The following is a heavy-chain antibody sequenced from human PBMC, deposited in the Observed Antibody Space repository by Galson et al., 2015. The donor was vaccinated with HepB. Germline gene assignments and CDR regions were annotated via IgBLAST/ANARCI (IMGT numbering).Heavy chain of an antibody. D-gene: IGHD4-11*01. Sequence: SLRLSCAASGYTFRNYAMSWVRQAPGKGLEWVSIISVSGGRIDYADSVRGRFTISRDNSKNTLYVQMTSLRAEDTAVYYCAKDQDYSKGEEGYNYYGMDVCGRGTTVTVSS. CDR2: ISVSGGRI. V-gene: IGHV3-23*01. CDR3: AKDQDYSKGEEGYNYYGMDV. J-gene: IGHJ6*02. CDR1: GYTFRNYA.